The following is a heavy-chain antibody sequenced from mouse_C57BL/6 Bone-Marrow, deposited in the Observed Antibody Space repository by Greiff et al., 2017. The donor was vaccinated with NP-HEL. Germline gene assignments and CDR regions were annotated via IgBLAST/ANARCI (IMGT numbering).Heavy chain of an antibody. J-gene: IGHJ1*03. CDR1: GYTFTDYY. V-gene: IGHV1-18*01. CDR3: AIYYGSIYWYFDG. CDR2: INPNNGGT. D-gene: IGHD1-1*01. Sequence: VQLQQSGPELVKPGASVKIPCKASGYTFTDYYMDWVKQSHGKSLEWIGDINPNNGGTIYNQKFKGKATLTVDKSSSTAYMELRSLTSEDTAVYYCAIYYGSIYWYFDGWGTGTTVTVSS.